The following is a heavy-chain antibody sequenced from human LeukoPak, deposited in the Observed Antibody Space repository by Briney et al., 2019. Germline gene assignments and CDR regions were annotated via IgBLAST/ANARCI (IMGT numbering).Heavy chain of an antibody. D-gene: IGHD6-13*01. J-gene: IGHJ4*02. CDR3: ARVDSSSWYAFDY. CDR2: MNPNSGNT. Sequence: ASVKVSCKASGYTFTSYDINWVRQATGQGLEWMGWMNPNSGNTGYAQKFQGRVTMTRNTSKSTAYMELSSLRSEDTAVYYCARVDSSSWYAFDYWGQGTLVTVSS. V-gene: IGHV1-8*01. CDR1: GYTFTSYD.